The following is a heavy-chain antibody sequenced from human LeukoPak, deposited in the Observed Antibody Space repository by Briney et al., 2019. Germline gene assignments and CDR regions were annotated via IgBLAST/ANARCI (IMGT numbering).Heavy chain of an antibody. V-gene: IGHV1-18*01. CDR3: ALRGATDTDYYYGMDV. CDR2: ISAYNGNT. Sequence: ASVKVSCTASGYTFTSYGISWVRQAPGQGLEWMGWISAYNGNTNYAQKLQGRVTMTTDTSTSTAYMELRSLRSDDTAVYYCALRGATDTDYYYGMDVWGQGTTVTVSS. J-gene: IGHJ6*02. CDR1: GYTFTSYG. D-gene: IGHD4-17*01.